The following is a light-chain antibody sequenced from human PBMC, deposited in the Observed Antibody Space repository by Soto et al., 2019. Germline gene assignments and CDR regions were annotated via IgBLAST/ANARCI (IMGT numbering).Light chain of an antibody. J-gene: IGLJ2*01. Sequence: QSVLTQPPSASGTPGQRVTISCSGSSSNIGSNTVNWYQQLPGTAPQILIYSTNQRPSAVPDRLSGSKSGTSASLAISGLQSEDEADYYCAAWDDSRNGSVVFGGGTKLTVL. V-gene: IGLV1-44*01. CDR3: AAWDDSRNGSVV. CDR1: SSNIGSNT. CDR2: STN.